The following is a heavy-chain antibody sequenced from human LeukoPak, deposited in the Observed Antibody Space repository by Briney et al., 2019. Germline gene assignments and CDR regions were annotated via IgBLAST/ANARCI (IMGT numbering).Heavy chain of an antibody. CDR1: GGSISGYY. Sequence: SETLSLTCTVSGGSISGYYWNWVRQSAGKGLEWVGRIYANGGTNYNPSLRSRGSMSVDTSKNQFSLKLTSVTAADTAIYYCARDFTRNSYAVAEFFHPWGQGTLVSVSS. D-gene: IGHD5-18*01. J-gene: IGHJ1*01. CDR3: ARDFTRNSYAVAEFFHP. V-gene: IGHV4-4*07. CDR2: IYANGGT.